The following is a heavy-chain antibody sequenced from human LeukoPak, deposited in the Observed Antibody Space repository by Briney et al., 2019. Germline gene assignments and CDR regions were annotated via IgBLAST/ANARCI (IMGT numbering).Heavy chain of an antibody. CDR3: ARVHDRSYYQRAFDI. J-gene: IGHJ3*02. D-gene: IGHD1-26*01. CDR1: GFTFSRYW. Sequence: GGSLRLSCAVSGFTFSRYWMTWVRQAPGRGLEWVANINQDGSEKYYVDSVKGRFTISRDNAKNSLYLQMNSLRAEDTAVYYCARVHDRSYYQRAFDIWGQGTMVTVSS. V-gene: IGHV3-7*05. CDR2: INQDGSEK.